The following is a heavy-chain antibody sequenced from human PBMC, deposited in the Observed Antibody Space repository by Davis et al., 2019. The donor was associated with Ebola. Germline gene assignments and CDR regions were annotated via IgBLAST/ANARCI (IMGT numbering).Heavy chain of an antibody. D-gene: IGHD3-16*01. Sequence: PSETLSLTCTVSGVSSSRHYWSWIRQPPGKRLEWIGSIYYTGSAYYNSSLNSRVTISVDTSKNQFSLKLSSVTAADTAMYYCAERGGSVWGQGTLVTVPS. CDR3: AERGGSV. V-gene: IGHV4-59*11. CDR2: IYYTGSA. J-gene: IGHJ4*02. CDR1: GVSSSRHY.